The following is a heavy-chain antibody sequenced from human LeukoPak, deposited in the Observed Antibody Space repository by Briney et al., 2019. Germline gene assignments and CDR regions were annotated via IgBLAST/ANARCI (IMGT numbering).Heavy chain of an antibody. Sequence: EASVKVSCKASGYTFTSYYMHWVRQAPGQGLEWMGIINPSGGSTSYAQKFQGRVTMTRDMSTSTVYMELSSLRSEDTAVYYCARGGTGYYGSGSYFSSDYWGQGTLVTVSS. CDR3: ARGGTGYYGSGSYFSSDY. D-gene: IGHD3-10*01. CDR2: INPSGGST. V-gene: IGHV1-46*01. J-gene: IGHJ4*02. CDR1: GYTFTSYY.